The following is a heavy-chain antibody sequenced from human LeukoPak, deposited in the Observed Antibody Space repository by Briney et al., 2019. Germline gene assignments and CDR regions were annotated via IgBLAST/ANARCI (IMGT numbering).Heavy chain of an antibody. Sequence: PGGSLRLSCAASGFTFSSYGMHWVRQAPGKGLEWVAVISYDGSNKYYADSVKGRFTISRDNSKNTLYLQMNSLRAEDTAVCYCAKVGGGSYHYRAHDAFDIWGQGTMVAVSS. V-gene: IGHV3-30*18. CDR3: AKVGGGSYHYRAHDAFDI. CDR1: GFTFSSYG. J-gene: IGHJ3*02. CDR2: ISYDGSNK. D-gene: IGHD1-26*01.